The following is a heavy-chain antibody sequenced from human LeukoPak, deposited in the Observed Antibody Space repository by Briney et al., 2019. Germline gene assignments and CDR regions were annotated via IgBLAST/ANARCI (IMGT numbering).Heavy chain of an antibody. Sequence: PSQTLSLTCTVSGGSISSGSYYWSWIRRPAGKGLEWIGRIYTSGSTNYNPSLKSRVTISVDTSKNQFSLKLSSVTAADTAVYYCAREKLLLGVFLWGQGTMVTVSS. D-gene: IGHD3-16*01. V-gene: IGHV4-61*02. CDR1: GGSISSGSYY. CDR3: AREKLLLGVFL. J-gene: IGHJ3*01. CDR2: IYTSGST.